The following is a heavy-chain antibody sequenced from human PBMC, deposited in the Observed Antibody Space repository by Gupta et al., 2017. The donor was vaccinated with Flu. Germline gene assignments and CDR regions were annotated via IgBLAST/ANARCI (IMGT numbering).Heavy chain of an antibody. V-gene: IGHV4-39*01. CDR1: GGSISSGTYY. J-gene: IGHJ4*02. Sequence: QLQLQESGPGLVKPSETLSLPCTFSGGSISSGTYYWGWIRQPPGKGLEWIGSNYANGKIYYSPSLTSRVTISVDTSKNQFSLRLTSVTAADTAVYYCGRAPDSWGQGTLVIVSS. CDR2: NYANGKI. CDR3: GRAPDS.